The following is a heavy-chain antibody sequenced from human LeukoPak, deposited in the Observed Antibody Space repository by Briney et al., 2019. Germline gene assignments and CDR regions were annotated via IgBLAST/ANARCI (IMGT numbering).Heavy chain of an antibody. CDR1: GASVSSGSYS. D-gene: IGHD3-16*01. V-gene: IGHV4-61*01. Sequence: SETLSLTCTVSGASVSSGSYSWNWIRQPPGKGLEWIGYMFYRGSTNYNPSLKSRVTISVDSSKNQFSLKLSSVTAADTAVYYCARSEEFGGYFDYWGQGTLVTVSS. CDR3: ARSEEFGGYFDY. CDR2: MFYRGST. J-gene: IGHJ4*02.